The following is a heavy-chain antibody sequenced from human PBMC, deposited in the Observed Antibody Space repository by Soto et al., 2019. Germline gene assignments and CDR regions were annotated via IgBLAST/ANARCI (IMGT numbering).Heavy chain of an antibody. CDR1: GASIISTTSHNW. J-gene: IGHJ4*02. CDR2: IYHSGST. V-gene: IGHV4-4*02. CDR3: ARMVGASLVDF. Sequence: QVHLQESGPGLVRPSGTLSLTCAVSGASIISTTSHNWWSWVRQPPGKGLEWIGEIYHSGSTNYNPSLNSRVTMSVDKSTNQFSLRLTSVTAADTAVYYCARMVGASLVDFWGQGTLVTVSS. D-gene: IGHD1-26*01.